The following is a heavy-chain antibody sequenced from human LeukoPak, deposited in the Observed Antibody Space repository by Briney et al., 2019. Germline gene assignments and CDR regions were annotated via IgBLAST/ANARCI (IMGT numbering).Heavy chain of an antibody. CDR2: ISSSSSTI. D-gene: IGHD6-19*01. Sequence: GGSLRLSCAASGFTFSSYSMNWVRQAPGKGLEWVSYISSSSSTIYYADSVKGRFTISRDNSKNTLYLQMNSLRVEDTAVYYCAKETGWRDIEQWRQFDYWGQGTLVTVSS. V-gene: IGHV3-48*01. CDR1: GFTFSSYS. CDR3: AKETGWRDIEQWRQFDY. J-gene: IGHJ4*02.